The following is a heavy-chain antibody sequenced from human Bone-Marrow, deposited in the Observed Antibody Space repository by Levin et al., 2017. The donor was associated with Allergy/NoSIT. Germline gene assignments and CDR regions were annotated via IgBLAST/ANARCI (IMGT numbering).Heavy chain of an antibody. CDR2: INPNSGGT. D-gene: IGHD4-23*01. CDR3: ARCLSRRWPQTFDY. CDR1: GYTFTGYY. J-gene: IGHJ4*02. Sequence: ASVKVSCKASGYTFTGYYMHWVRQAPGQGLEWMGWINPNSGGTNYAQKFQGRVTMTRDTSISTAYMELSRLRSDDTAVYYFARCLSRRWPQTFDYWGQGTLVTVSS. V-gene: IGHV1-2*02.